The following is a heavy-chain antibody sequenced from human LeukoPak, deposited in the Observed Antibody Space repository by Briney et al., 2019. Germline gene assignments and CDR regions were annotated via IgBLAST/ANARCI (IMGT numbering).Heavy chain of an antibody. J-gene: IGHJ4*02. D-gene: IGHD3-22*01. CDR2: INPGGGST. CDR3: ARDYDSSGYWADY. CDR1: GYTFTSFY. Sequence: ASVKVSCKASGYTFTSFYMHWVRQAPGQGLEWMGIINPGGGSTSYAQKFQGRVTMTRVTSTSTVYMELSSLRSEDTAVYYCARDYDSSGYWADYWGQGTLVTVS. V-gene: IGHV1-46*01.